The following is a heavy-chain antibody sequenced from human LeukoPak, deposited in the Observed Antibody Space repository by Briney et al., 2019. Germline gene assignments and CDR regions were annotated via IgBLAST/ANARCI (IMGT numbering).Heavy chain of an antibody. CDR3: AGGLRRVDCSSTSCYGRSGHWFDP. J-gene: IGHJ5*02. CDR1: GGSFSGYY. Sequence: SETLSLTCAVYGGSFSGYYWSWIRQPPGKGLEWIGEINHSGSTNYNPSLKSRVTISVDTSKNQFSLKLSSVTAADTAVYYCAGGLRRVDCSSTSCYGRSGHWFDPWGQGTLVTVSS. D-gene: IGHD2-2*01. V-gene: IGHV4-34*01. CDR2: INHSGST.